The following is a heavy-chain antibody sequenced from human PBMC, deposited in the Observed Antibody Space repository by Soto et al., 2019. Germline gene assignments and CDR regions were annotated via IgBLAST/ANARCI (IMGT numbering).Heavy chain of an antibody. J-gene: IGHJ4*02. Sequence: QVQLVQSGAEVKKPGSSVNVSCKASGGTFSSYSISWVRQAPGQGLEWMGRIIPILGIANYAQKLQGRVTITADKSTSTAYMELSSLRSEDTAVYYCARGAAGIAVAGPSYYFDYWGQGTLVTVSS. CDR1: GGTFSSYS. CDR2: IIPILGIA. CDR3: ARGAAGIAVAGPSYYFDY. V-gene: IGHV1-69*02. D-gene: IGHD6-19*01.